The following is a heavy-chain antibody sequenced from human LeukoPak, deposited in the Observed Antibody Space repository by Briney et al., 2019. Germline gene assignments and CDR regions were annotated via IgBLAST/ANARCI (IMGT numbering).Heavy chain of an antibody. CDR3: ARDSRVTMIAATAPFDP. D-gene: IGHD3-22*01. V-gene: IGHV3-33*01. Sequence: GGSLRLSCAASGFTFSSYGMHWVRQAPGKGLEWVAVIWYDGSNKYYADSVKGRFTISRDNSKNTLYLQMNSLRAEDTAVYYCARDSRVTMIAATAPFDPWGQGTLVTVSS. CDR1: GFTFSSYG. J-gene: IGHJ5*02. CDR2: IWYDGSNK.